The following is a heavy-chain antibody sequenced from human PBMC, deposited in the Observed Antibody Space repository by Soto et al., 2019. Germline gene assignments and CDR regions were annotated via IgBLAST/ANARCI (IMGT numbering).Heavy chain of an antibody. Sequence: QPGGSLRLSCAASGFTFSSVSMSWVRQAPGRGLEWVASMYPRGGNTFYADSVRGRFVISRDNSINTVYLQMNSLRADDTAVYYCAKDRLSDSGWDIDYWGQGTLVTVSS. CDR2: MYPRGGNT. CDR1: GFTFSSVS. CDR3: AKDRLSDSGWDIDY. V-gene: IGHV3-23*01. D-gene: IGHD1-26*01. J-gene: IGHJ4*02.